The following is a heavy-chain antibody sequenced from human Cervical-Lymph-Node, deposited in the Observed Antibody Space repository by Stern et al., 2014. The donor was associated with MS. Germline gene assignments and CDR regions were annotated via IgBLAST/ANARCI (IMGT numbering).Heavy chain of an antibody. D-gene: IGHD6-13*01. CDR3: ASVAAAGTPPDY. J-gene: IGHJ4*02. V-gene: IGHV1-69*01. Sequence: VQLVESGAEVKKPGSSVKVSCKASGGTFSSYAISWVRQAPGQGLEWMGGIIPIFGTANDAQKFQGRVTITADESTSTAYMELSSLRSEDTAVYYCASVAAAGTPPDYWGQGTLVTVSS. CDR1: GGTFSSYA. CDR2: IIPIFGTA.